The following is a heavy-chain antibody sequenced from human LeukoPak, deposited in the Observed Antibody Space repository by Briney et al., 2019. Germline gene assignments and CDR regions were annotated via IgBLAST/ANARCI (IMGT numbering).Heavy chain of an antibody. V-gene: IGHV4-34*01. CDR1: GVSFSGYY. D-gene: IGHD4-11*01. CDR2: INHSGST. Sequence: SETLSLTCAVYGVSFSGYYWSWIRQPPGKGLEWIGEINHSGSTNYNPSLKSRVTISVDTSKNQFSLKLSSVTAADTAVYYCARHHFSDYVRLDIWGQGTMVTVSS. J-gene: IGHJ3*02. CDR3: ARHHFSDYVRLDI.